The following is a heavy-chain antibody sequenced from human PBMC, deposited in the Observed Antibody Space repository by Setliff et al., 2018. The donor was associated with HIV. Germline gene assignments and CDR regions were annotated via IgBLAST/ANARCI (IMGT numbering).Heavy chain of an antibody. D-gene: IGHD1-26*01. CDR2: ISAYNGNT. Sequence: ASVKVSCKASGYTFTSYGISWVRQAPGQGLEWMGWISAYNGNTNYAQKLQGRVTMTTDTSTSTAYMELRSLRSDDTAVYYCARDVYSGSYYRSAPNFDLWGRGTLVTV. J-gene: IGHJ2*01. V-gene: IGHV1-18*01. CDR3: ARDVYSGSYYRSAPNFDL. CDR1: GYTFTSYG.